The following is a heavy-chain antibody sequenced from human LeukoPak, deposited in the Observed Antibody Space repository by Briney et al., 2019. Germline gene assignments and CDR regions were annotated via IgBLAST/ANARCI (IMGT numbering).Heavy chain of an antibody. Sequence: GESLKISCKGSGYSFTSHWIGWVRQMPGKGLEWMGIIYPGDSDTRYSPSFQGQVTISADKSISTAYLQWSSLKASDTAMYYCARGEYNSGSYQEYYFDYWGQGTLVTVSS. CDR1: GYSFTSHW. CDR3: ARGEYNSGSYQEYYFDY. J-gene: IGHJ4*02. V-gene: IGHV5-51*01. D-gene: IGHD1-26*01. CDR2: IYPGDSDT.